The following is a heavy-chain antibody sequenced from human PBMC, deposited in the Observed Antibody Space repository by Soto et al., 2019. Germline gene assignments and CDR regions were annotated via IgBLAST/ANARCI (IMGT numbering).Heavy chain of an antibody. J-gene: IGHJ6*02. V-gene: IGHV4-31*03. CDR3: ARDRIMVRGVIPNTYYYGMDV. D-gene: IGHD3-10*01. CDR1: GGSISSGGYY. Sequence: QVQLQESGPGLVKPSQTLSLTCTVSGGSISSGGYYWSWIRQHPGKGLEWIGYIYYSGSTYYNPSLKSRVTISVDTSKNQFSLKLSSVTAADTAVYYCARDRIMVRGVIPNTYYYGMDVWGQGTTVTVSS. CDR2: IYYSGST.